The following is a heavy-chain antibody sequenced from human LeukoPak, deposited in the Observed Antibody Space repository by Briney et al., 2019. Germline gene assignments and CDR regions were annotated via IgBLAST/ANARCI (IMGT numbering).Heavy chain of an antibody. D-gene: IGHD4-11*01. CDR2: INWNGGST. J-gene: IGHJ5*02. Sequence: GGSLRLSCAASGFTFDDYGMSWVRQAPGKGLEWVSGINWNGGSTGYADSVKGRFTISRDNAKNSLYLQMNSLRAEDTALYYCARGPPHDYSNYWFDPWGQGTLVTVSS. CDR1: GFTFDDYG. CDR3: ARGPPHDYSNYWFDP. V-gene: IGHV3-20*04.